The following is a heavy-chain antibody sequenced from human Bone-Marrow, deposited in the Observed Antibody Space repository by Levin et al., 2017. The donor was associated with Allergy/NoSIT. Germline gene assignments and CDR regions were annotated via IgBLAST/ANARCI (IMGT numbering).Heavy chain of an antibody. CDR3: ARDPGGDYDY. Sequence: SCTVSGGSISSSNNYWGWVRQPPGKGLEWIGVIYFSGSTYYNPSLKSRVAISVDTSKNQFSLNLNSVSAADTAVYYCARDPGGDYDYWGQGTLVTVSS. D-gene: IGHD4-17*01. CDR1: GGSISSSNNY. CDR2: IYFSGST. J-gene: IGHJ4*02. V-gene: IGHV4-39*07.